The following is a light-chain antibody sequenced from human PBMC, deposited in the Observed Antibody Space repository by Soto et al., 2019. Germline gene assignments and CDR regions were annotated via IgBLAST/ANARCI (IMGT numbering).Light chain of an antibody. Sequence: EIVLTQSPGTLSLSPGERATLSCRASQSVSSSYLAWYQQKPGQAPRLLIYGASSRATGIPDRFRGSGSGTDFTLTISRLEPEDVAVYYCQQYGSSFWTFGQGTKVDIK. V-gene: IGKV3-20*01. CDR2: GAS. CDR1: QSVSSSY. J-gene: IGKJ1*01. CDR3: QQYGSSFWT.